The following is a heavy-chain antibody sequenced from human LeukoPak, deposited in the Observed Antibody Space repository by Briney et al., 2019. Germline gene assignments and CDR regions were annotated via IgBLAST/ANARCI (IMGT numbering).Heavy chain of an antibody. V-gene: IGHV3-21*01. CDR1: VFPLNSYS. CDR2: ISSRSSYI. D-gene: IGHD6-19*01. CDR3: ARDHHSSGWYPFDY. J-gene: IGHJ4*02. Sequence: GVSQRLSCTPSVFPLNSYSMHCVPHAPGRGLEGVSSISSRSSYIYYADSVKGRFTISRDNAKNALYLQMNSLRAEDRAVYYCARDHHSSGWYPFDYWGQGTLVTVSS.